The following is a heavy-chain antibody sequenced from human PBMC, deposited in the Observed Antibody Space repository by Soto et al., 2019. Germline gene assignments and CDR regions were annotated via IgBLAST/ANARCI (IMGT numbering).Heavy chain of an antibody. CDR1: GYAFTSHT. J-gene: IGHJ4*02. D-gene: IGHD3-3*01. CDR2: IVISNGSP. V-gene: IGHV1-3*04. CDR3: AREPEDGVPGDY. Sequence: QVPLVQSGAEVKEPGASVRVSCKASGYAFTSHTIHWARQAPGQGLEWMGWIVISNGSPRYAPQFQGRVTFGRDTSATTAYMELSTLSSDDTAVYYCAREPEDGVPGDYWGQGTPVVVSS.